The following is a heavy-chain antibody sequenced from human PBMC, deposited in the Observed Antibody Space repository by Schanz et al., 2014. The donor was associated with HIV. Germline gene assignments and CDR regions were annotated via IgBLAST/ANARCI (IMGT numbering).Heavy chain of an antibody. V-gene: IGHV4-34*01. J-gene: IGHJ6*02. CDR3: ARDPVLYCSSTKCLGMDV. Sequence: QVRLQQWGAGLLKSSETLSLTCAVYGGSFSGYYWSWIRQSPEKGLEWIGDISHTGITNYNPSLESRVNISADPSKNQFSLRLTSVTAADTALYYCARDPVLYCSSTKCLGMDVWGQGTTVTVSS. D-gene: IGHD2-2*01. CDR1: GGSFSGYY. CDR2: ISHTGIT.